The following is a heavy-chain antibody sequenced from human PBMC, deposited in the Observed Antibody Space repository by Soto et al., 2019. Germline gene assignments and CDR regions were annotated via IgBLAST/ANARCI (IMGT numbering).Heavy chain of an antibody. J-gene: IGHJ6*02. CDR1: GGSIRSSSYY. CDR2: IYYTGST. CDR3: GRRPKSGSFHYYGVDV. Sequence: SETLSLTCTVSGGSIRSSSYYWDWIRQPPGKGLEWIGHIYYTGSTYYIPSLKSRVTISIDTSKNQFSLNLSSVTATDTAVYYCGRRPKSGSFHYYGVDVWGQGTTVTVS. D-gene: IGHD1-26*01. V-gene: IGHV4-39*01.